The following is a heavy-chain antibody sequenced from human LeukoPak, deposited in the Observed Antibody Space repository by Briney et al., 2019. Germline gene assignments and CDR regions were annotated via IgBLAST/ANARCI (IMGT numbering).Heavy chain of an antibody. CDR1: GGSFSGYY. Sequence: SETLSLTCAVYGGSFSGYYWSWIRQPPGKGLEWSGEINHSGSSNYNPSPKSRVTISVDTAKNQFSLKLSSVTAGDTAVYLCSVGNYVSGRDWGQDTQVTVTS. V-gene: IGHV4-34*01. J-gene: IGHJ1*01. D-gene: IGHD3-16*01. CDR3: SVGNYVSGRD. CDR2: INHSGSS.